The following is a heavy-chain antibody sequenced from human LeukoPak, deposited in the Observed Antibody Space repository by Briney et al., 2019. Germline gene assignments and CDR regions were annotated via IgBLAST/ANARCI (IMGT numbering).Heavy chain of an antibody. Sequence: ASVKVSCKASGGTLSSYAISWVRQAPGQGLEWMGGIIPIFGTANYAQKFQGRVTITTDESTSTAYMELSSLRSEDTAVYYCARAQDRGYCSGGSCYAPHFNYYYYYYMDVWGKGTTVTVSS. J-gene: IGHJ6*03. CDR1: GGTLSSYA. D-gene: IGHD2-15*01. CDR2: IIPIFGTA. CDR3: ARAQDRGYCSGGSCYAPHFNYYYYYYMDV. V-gene: IGHV1-69*05.